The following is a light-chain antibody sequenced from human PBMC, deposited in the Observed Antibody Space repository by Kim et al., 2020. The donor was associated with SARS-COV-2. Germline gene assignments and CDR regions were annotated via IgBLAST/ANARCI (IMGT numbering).Light chain of an antibody. J-gene: IGLJ2*01. CDR2: ANT. Sequence: QSVLTQPPSVSGAPGQRVTISCTGSRSNIGALYDVNWYQQLPGAAPKLLIYANTNRPSGVPDRFSASKSGTSASLAITGLQAEDEADYYCQSYDSSLSALVFGGGTKVTVL. CDR1: RSNIGALYD. CDR3: QSYDSSLSALV. V-gene: IGLV1-40*01.